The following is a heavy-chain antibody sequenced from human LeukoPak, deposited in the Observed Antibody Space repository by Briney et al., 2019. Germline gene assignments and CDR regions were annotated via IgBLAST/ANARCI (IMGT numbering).Heavy chain of an antibody. CDR1: GFTFSSYA. CDR3: AQDWSWFTDIVVVVAATSDY. D-gene: IGHD2-15*01. J-gene: IGHJ4*02. Sequence: GGSLRLSCAASGFTFSSYAMSWVRQAPGKGLEWVSAISGSGGSTYYADSVKGRFTISRDNSKNTLYLQMNSLRAEDTAVYYCAQDWSWFTDIVVVVAATSDYWGQGILVTVSS. V-gene: IGHV3-23*01. CDR2: ISGSGGST.